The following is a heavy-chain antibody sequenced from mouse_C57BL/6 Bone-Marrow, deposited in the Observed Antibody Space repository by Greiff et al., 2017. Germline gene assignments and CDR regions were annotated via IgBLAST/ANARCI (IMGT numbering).Heavy chain of an antibody. CDR1: GYTFTDYY. CDR2: IYPGSGNT. V-gene: IGHV1-76*01. D-gene: IGHD1-1*01. J-gene: IGHJ4*01. Sequence: QVQLKQSGAELVRPGASVKLSCKASGYTFTDYYINWVKQRPGQGLEWIARIYPGSGNTYYNEKFKVKATLTAEKSSSTAYMQLSSLTSEYSAVYFCAFITTVVATSDYYAMDYWGQGTSVTVSS. CDR3: AFITTVVATSDYYAMDY.